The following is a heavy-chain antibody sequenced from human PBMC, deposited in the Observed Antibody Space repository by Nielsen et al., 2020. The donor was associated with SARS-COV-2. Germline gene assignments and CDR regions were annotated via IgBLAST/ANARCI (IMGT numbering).Heavy chain of an antibody. D-gene: IGHD6-19*01. J-gene: IGHJ4*02. Sequence: GESLKISCAASGFTFSSYGMHWVRQAPGKGLEWVAVISYDGSNKYYADSVKGRFTISRDNSKNTLYLQMNSLRAEDTAVYYCARGAVAGTDYWGQGTLVTVSS. CDR3: ARGAVAGTDY. CDR1: GFTFSSYG. CDR2: ISYDGSNK. V-gene: IGHV3-30*03.